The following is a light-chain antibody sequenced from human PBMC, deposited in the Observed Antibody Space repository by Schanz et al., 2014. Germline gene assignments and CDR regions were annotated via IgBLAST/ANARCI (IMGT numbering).Light chain of an antibody. J-gene: IGLJ3*02. V-gene: IGLV2-23*02. CDR3: FSYAGRNTYV. CDR1: SSDVGKYNL. Sequence: QSALTQPASVSGSPGQSITISCTGTSSDVGKYNLVSWYQQHPGKVPKLMIYDVSNRPSGVSNRFSGSKSGNTASLTISGLQAEDEADYYCFSYAGRNTYVFGGGTKL. CDR2: DVS.